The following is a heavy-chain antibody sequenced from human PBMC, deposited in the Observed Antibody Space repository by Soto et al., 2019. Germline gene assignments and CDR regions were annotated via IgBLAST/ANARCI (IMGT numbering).Heavy chain of an antibody. J-gene: IGHJ5*02. Sequence: SVKVSCKALGNTFTYRYLHWVRQAPGQALEWMGWITPFSGDVHYAQKFQERVTITRDRSINTAYMQMSSLRSEDTAMYFCAGGGAGSGPFTWELPDLWGQGTLVTFSS. CDR1: GNTFTYRY. D-gene: IGHD1-26*01. V-gene: IGHV1-45*02. CDR3: AGGGAGSGPFTWELPDL. CDR2: ITPFSGDV.